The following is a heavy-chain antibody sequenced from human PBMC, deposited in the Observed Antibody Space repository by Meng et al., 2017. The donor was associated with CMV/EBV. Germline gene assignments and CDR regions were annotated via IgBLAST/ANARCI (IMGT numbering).Heavy chain of an antibody. Sequence: GESLKISCAASGFTFSSYAMHWVRQAPGKGLEWVAVISYDGSNKYYADSVKGRFTISRDNSKNTLYLQMNSLRAEDTAGYYCAREMDEYSSSIHGVYYYYGMDVWGQGTTVTVSS. J-gene: IGHJ6*02. CDR2: ISYDGSNK. V-gene: IGHV3-30-3*01. D-gene: IGHD6-6*01. CDR1: GFTFSSYA. CDR3: AREMDEYSSSIHGVYYYYGMDV.